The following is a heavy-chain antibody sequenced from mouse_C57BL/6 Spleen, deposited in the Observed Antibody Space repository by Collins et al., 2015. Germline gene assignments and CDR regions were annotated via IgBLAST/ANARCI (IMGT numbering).Heavy chain of an antibody. CDR1: GYTFTSYW. J-gene: IGHJ3*01. Sequence: VQLQQPGAELVKPGASVKLSCKASGYTFTSYWMHWVKQRPGQGLEWIGEINPSNGRTNYNEKFKSKATLTVDKSSSTAYMQLSSLTSEDSAVYYCAIHYDYDGSGFAYWGQGTLVTVSA. D-gene: IGHD2-4*01. V-gene: IGHV1S81*02. CDR3: AIHYDYDGSGFAY. CDR2: INPSNGRT.